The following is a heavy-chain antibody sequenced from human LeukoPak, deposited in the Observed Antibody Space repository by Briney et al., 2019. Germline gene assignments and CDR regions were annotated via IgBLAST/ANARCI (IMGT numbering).Heavy chain of an antibody. CDR3: AGVPAAIHDYYYYMDV. D-gene: IGHD2-2*02. V-gene: IGHV4-4*07. CDR1: GGSISSYY. CDR2: IYTSGST. J-gene: IGHJ6*03. Sequence: SETLSLTCTVSGGSISSYYWSWIRQPAGKGLEWIGRIYTSGSTNYNPSLKSRVTMSVDTSKNQFSLKLSSVTAAHTAVYYCAGVPAAIHDYYYYMDVWGKGTTVTVSS.